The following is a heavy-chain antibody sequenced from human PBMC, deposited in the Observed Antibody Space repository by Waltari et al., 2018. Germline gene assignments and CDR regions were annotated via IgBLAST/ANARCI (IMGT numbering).Heavy chain of an antibody. J-gene: IGHJ4*02. Sequence: QVQLVQSGAEVKKPGASVKVSCKASGYTFTGYYMHWVRQAPGQGLEWMGWINPNSGGTSYAQKFQGRVTMTRDTSISTAYMGLGRLRSDDTAVYYCARGEGRITIFGVVFDYWGQGTLVTVSS. CDR1: GYTFTGYY. CDR2: INPNSGGT. V-gene: IGHV1-2*02. D-gene: IGHD3-3*01. CDR3: ARGEGRITIFGVVFDY.